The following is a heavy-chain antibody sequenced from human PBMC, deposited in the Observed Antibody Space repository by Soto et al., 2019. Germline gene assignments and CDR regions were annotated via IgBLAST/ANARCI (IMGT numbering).Heavy chain of an antibody. CDR2: ISSSSYI. CDR1: GFSFSDYS. CDR3: ARGIQLGWFDP. Sequence: LRLSCTASGFSFSDYSMNWVRQAPGKGLEWVSSISSSSYIYYADSVKGRFTISRDNAKNSLYLQMNSLRAEDTAVYYCARGIQLGWFDPWGQGTLVTVSS. D-gene: IGHD5-18*01. V-gene: IGHV3-21*01. J-gene: IGHJ5*02.